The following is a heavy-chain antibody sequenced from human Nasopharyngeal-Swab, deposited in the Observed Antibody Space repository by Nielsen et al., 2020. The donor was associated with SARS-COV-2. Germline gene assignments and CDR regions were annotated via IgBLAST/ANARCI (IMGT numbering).Heavy chain of an antibody. Sequence: ASVMVSCKASGYTFTGYYMHWVRQAPGQGLEWMGWINPNSGGTNYAQKFQGWVTMTRDTSISTAYMELSRLRSDDTAVYYCARDGAPLVDYYYGMDVWGQGTTVTVSS. CDR2: INPNSGGT. CDR1: GYTFTGYY. CDR3: ARDGAPLVDYYYGMDV. J-gene: IGHJ6*02. V-gene: IGHV1-2*04. D-gene: IGHD2-8*02.